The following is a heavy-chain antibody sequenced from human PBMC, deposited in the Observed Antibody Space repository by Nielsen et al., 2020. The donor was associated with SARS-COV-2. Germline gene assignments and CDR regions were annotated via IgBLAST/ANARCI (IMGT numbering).Heavy chain of an antibody. Sequence: GESLKISCAASGFTFSNYWMSWVRQAPGKGLEWVAVISYDGSNKYYADSVKGRFTISRDNSKNTLYLQMNSLRAEDTAVYYCAKTAYSSSWYGITDDAFDIWGQGTMVTVSS. CDR3: AKTAYSSSWYGITDDAFDI. V-gene: IGHV3-30*18. J-gene: IGHJ3*02. D-gene: IGHD6-13*01. CDR1: GFTFSNYW. CDR2: ISYDGSNK.